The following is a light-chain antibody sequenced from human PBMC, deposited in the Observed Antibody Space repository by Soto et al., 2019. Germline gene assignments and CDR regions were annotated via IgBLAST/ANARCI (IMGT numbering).Light chain of an antibody. CDR1: QSVSSSF. V-gene: IGKV3-20*01. CDR3: KHNGHSLWT. Sequence: EIMLTQSPGTLSLSPGERATLSCRASQSVSSSFLAWYQQKPGQAPRLLIYGASSRATGIPDRFSGSGSGTDFTLTLRRLEPEDFAMYLCKHNGHSLWTFGKGTKVDIK. CDR2: GAS. J-gene: IGKJ1*01.